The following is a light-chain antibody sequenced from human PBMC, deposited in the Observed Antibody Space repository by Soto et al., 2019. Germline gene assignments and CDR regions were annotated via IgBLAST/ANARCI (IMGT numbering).Light chain of an antibody. CDR1: QSVNAN. Sequence: EVVMTQSPATLSVSPGERATLSCRASQSVNANLAWYQQKPGQAPRLLIQGASNRATGIPARFSGSGFGTEFILTISSLQYEDFAVYYCQQYNTWLWTFGQGTKVEI. J-gene: IGKJ1*01. V-gene: IGKV3-15*01. CDR3: QQYNTWLWT. CDR2: GAS.